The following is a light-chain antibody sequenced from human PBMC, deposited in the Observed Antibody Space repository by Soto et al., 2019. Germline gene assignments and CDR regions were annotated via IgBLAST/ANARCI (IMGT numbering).Light chain of an antibody. CDR1: SSDIGSNT. Sequence: QSVLTQPPSASGTPGQRVTISCSGSSSDIGSNTVNWYQQLPGTAPKLLIYSNHQRPSGVPDRFSGSKSGTSASLAISGLQSEYEADYYCAAWDDSLNGVVSGGVTKLTVL. CDR2: SNH. J-gene: IGLJ2*01. CDR3: AAWDDSLNGVV. V-gene: IGLV1-44*01.